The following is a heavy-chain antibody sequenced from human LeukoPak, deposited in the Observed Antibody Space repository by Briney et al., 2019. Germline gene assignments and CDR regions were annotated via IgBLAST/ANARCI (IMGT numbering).Heavy chain of an antibody. CDR1: GGSFSGYY. CDR2: IYYSGST. V-gene: IGHV4-30-4*01. J-gene: IGHJ4*02. CDR3: ARVDGVLFDY. D-gene: IGHD4-17*01. Sequence: MPSETLSLTCAVYGGSFSGYYWSWIRQPPGKGLEWIGYIYYSGSTYYNPSLKSRVTISVDTSKNQLSLKLSSVTAADTAVYYCARVDGVLFDYWGQGTLVTVSS.